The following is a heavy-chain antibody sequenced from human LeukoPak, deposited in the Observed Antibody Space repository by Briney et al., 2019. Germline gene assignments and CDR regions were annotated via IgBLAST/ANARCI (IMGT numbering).Heavy chain of an antibody. J-gene: IGHJ4*02. D-gene: IGHD2-15*01. CDR3: ARALTPGYCSGGTCFYFDY. V-gene: IGHV4-59*01. CDR2: IYYSGST. Sequence: SETLSLTCTVSGGSIRSYYWSWIRQPPGKGLEWIGYIYYSGSTNSNPSLKSRVTISVDTSKNQFSLKVSSVTAADTAVYYCARALTPGYCSGGTCFYFDYWGQGTLVTVSS. CDR1: GGSIRSYY.